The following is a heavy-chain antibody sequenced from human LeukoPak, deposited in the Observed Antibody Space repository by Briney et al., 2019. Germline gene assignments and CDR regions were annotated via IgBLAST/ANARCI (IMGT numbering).Heavy chain of an antibody. CDR3: ARGQRYFDSRAFDI. CDR1: GFTFSSYA. Sequence: GGSLRLSCAASGFTFSSYAMHWVRQAPGKGLEGVAVISYDGSNKYYAGSVKGRFTISRDNSKNTLYLQMNSLRAEDTAVYYCARGQRYFDSRAFDIWGQGTMVTVSS. V-gene: IGHV3-30*14. CDR2: ISYDGSNK. J-gene: IGHJ3*02. D-gene: IGHD3-9*01.